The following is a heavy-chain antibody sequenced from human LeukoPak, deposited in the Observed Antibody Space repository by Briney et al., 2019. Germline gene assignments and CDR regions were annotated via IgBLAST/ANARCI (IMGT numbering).Heavy chain of an antibody. D-gene: IGHD4-23*01. J-gene: IGHJ4*02. Sequence: SETLSLTCAVYGGSFSGYYWSWIRQPPGKGLEWIGEINHSGSTNYNPSLKSRVTISVDTSKNQFSLKLSSVTAADTAVYYCARLRWYPKNSPFDYWGQGTLVTVSS. CDR3: ARLRWYPKNSPFDY. V-gene: IGHV4-34*01. CDR1: GGSFSGYY. CDR2: INHSGST.